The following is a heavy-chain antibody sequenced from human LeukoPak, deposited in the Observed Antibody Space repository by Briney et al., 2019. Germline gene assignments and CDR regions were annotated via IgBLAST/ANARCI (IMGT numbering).Heavy chain of an antibody. CDR1: GFTFSSYA. J-gene: IGHJ6*02. D-gene: IGHD5-18*01. V-gene: IGHV3-23*01. Sequence: PGASLRLSCAASGFTFSSYAMSWVRQAPGKGLEWVSAISGSGGSTYYADSVKGRFTISRDNSKNTPYLQMNSLRAEDTAVYYCAKDLGYSYGFGGDYYYGMDVWGQGTTVTVSS. CDR2: ISGSGGST. CDR3: AKDLGYSYGFGGDYYYGMDV.